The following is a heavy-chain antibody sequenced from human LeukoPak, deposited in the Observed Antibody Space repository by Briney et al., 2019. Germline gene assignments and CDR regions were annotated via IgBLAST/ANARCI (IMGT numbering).Heavy chain of an antibody. D-gene: IGHD3-9*01. CDR3: ARLLLDPRNHFDWPYYFDY. V-gene: IGHV4-34*01. J-gene: IGHJ4*02. CDR1: GGSFSGYY. Sequence: SETLSLTCAVYGGSFSGYYWSWIRQPPGKGLEWIGSIYYSGSTYYNPSLKSRVTISVDTSKNQFSLKLSSVTAADTAVYYCARLLLDPRNHFDWPYYFDYWGQGTLVTVSS. CDR2: IYYSGST.